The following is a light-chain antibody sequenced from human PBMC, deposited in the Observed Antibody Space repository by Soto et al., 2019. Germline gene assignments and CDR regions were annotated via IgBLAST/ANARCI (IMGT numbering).Light chain of an antibody. Sequence: QSVLTQPPSGSGAPGQRGSISCTGSSSNIGAGYDVHWYQQLPGTAPKLLIYGNSNRPSGVPDRFSGSKSGTSASLAITELQAEDEADYYCQSYDSSLSGYVFGTGTKVTVL. CDR3: QSYDSSLSGYV. CDR2: GNS. CDR1: SSNIGAGYD. J-gene: IGLJ1*01. V-gene: IGLV1-40*01.